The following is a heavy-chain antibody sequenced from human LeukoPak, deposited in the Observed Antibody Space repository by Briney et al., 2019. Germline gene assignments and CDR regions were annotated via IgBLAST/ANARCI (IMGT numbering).Heavy chain of an antibody. J-gene: IGHJ4*02. CDR2: ISYDGSNK. Sequence: QPGGSLRLSCAASGFTFSSYGMHWVRQAPGKGLEWVAVISYDGSNKYYADSVKGRFTISRDNSNNTLFLQMIRLRGEDTAVYYCARDQLTVGTCDDWGQGTLVTVSS. V-gene: IGHV3-30*03. D-gene: IGHD1-26*01. CDR3: ARDQLTVGTCDD. CDR1: GFTFSSYG.